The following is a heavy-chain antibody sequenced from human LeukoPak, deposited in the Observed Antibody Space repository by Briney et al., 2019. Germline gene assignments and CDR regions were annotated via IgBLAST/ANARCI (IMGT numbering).Heavy chain of an antibody. CDR2: ISGSGGST. D-gene: IGHD6-25*01. J-gene: IGHJ4*02. CDR3: AKGAASEYYFDS. Sequence: GGSLRLPCAASGSTFSSYAMRWVRQAPGKGLEWVSGISGSGGSTYYADSVEGRFTISRDNSKNTLYLQMNSLRAEDTAVYYCAKGAASEYYFDSWGQGTLVTVSS. V-gene: IGHV3-23*01. CDR1: GSTFSSYA.